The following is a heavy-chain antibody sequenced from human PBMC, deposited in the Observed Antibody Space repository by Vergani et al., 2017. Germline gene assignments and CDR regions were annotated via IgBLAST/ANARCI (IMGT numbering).Heavy chain of an antibody. CDR1: ADIFSKYA. Sequence: QVQLVQSGPEVKKPGSSVKVSCKASADIFSKYAISWVRQATGQGLEWMGRINPISGAADYAHKFQGRLTITADGPTKTAFMELSSLTSEDTAIYYCARVNFCGFGECITPASDYWGQGARVTVS. D-gene: IGHD2-21*01. CDR2: INPISGAA. V-gene: IGHV1-69*13. J-gene: IGHJ4*02. CDR3: ARVNFCGFGECITPASDY.